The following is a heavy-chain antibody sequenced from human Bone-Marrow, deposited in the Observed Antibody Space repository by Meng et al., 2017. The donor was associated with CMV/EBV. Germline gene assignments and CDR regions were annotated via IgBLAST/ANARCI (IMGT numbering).Heavy chain of an antibody. CDR2: INHSGST. J-gene: IGHJ4*02. CDR3: ARRPQYSSSSNSEFDY. D-gene: IGHD6-13*01. Sequence: SWVRQMPGKGLEWIGEINHSGSTNYNPSLKSRVTISVDTSKNQFSLKLSSVTAADTAVYYCARRPQYSSSSNSEFDYWGQGTLVTVSS. V-gene: IGHV4-34*01.